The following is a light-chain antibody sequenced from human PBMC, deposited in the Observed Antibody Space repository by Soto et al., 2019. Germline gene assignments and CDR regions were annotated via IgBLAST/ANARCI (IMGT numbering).Light chain of an antibody. V-gene: IGKV1-5*03. CDR2: KAS. J-gene: IGKJ1*01. Sequence: DIQMTQSPSTLSASVGDRVTITCRASQSISSWLAWYQQKTGKAPKLLIYKASSLERGVPPRFSGSGSGTDFTLTISSLQPDDFATYYCQQYNSSPTFGQGTKVEIK. CDR3: QQYNSSPT. CDR1: QSISSW.